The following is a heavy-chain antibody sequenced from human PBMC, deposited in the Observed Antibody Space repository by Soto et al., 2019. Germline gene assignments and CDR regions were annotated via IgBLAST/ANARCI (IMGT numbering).Heavy chain of an antibody. V-gene: IGHV4-59*01. CDR2: IYYSGST. J-gene: IGHJ6*02. CDR1: GGSISSYY. CDR3: ARDGLWFGDYGMDV. Sequence: QVQLQESDPGLVKPSETLSLTCTVSGGSISSYYWSWIRQPPGKGLEWIGYIYYSGSTNYNPSLKSRVTITVDTSKNQFSLKLSSVTAADTAVYYCARDGLWFGDYGMDVWGQGTTVTVSS. D-gene: IGHD3-10*01.